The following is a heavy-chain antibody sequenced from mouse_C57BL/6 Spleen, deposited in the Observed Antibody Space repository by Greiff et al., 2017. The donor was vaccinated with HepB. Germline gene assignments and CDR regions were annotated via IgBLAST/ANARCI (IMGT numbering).Heavy chain of an antibody. D-gene: IGHD2-3*01. CDR1: GYTFTSYW. J-gene: IGHJ4*01. V-gene: IGHV1-64*01. Sequence: VKLMESGAELVKPGASVKLSCKASGYTFTSYWMHWVKQRPGQGLEWIGMIHPNSGSTNYNEKFKSKATLTVDKSSSTAYMQLSSLTSEDSAVYYCARGGLLEIYYAMDYWGQGTSVTVSS. CDR2: IHPNSGST. CDR3: ARGGLLEIYYAMDY.